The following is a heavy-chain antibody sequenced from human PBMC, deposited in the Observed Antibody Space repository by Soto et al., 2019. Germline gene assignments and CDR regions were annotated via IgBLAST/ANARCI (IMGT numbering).Heavy chain of an antibody. CDR2: IWYDGSNK. CDR1: GFTFNTYG. Sequence: QVHLVESGGGVVQSGRSLRLSCAASGFTFNTYGMHWVRQTPGTGLEWVAVIWYDGSNKYYADSVKGRFTISRDNCKKMIYLQMNKLKAEDTAVYYCARSFPRITVTTTKYYCEFGGRGTLVTVSS. D-gene: IGHD4-4*01. V-gene: IGHV3-33*01. CDR3: ARSFPRITVTTTKYYCEF. J-gene: IGHJ2*01.